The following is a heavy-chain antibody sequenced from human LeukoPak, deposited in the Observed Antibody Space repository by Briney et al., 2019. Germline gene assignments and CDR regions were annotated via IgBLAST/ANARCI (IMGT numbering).Heavy chain of an antibody. CDR2: ISSSGSTI. D-gene: IGHD2-21*01. CDR3: ARDGADWNYYYYMDV. Sequence: PGGSLRLSCAASGFTFSDYYMSWIRQAPGKGLEWVSYISSSGSTIYYADSVKGRFTISRDNAKNSLYLQMNSLRAEDTAVYYCARDGADWNYYYYMDVWGKGTTVTVSS. CDR1: GFTFSDYY. V-gene: IGHV3-11*01. J-gene: IGHJ6*03.